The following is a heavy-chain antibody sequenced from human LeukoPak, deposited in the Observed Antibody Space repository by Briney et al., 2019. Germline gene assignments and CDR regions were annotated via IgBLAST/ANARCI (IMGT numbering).Heavy chain of an antibody. CDR1: GFTFSSYA. CDR3: ARVPVVTSSYGMDV. D-gene: IGHD2-21*02. CDR2: ISYDGSKK. J-gene: IGHJ6*02. V-gene: IGHV3-30-3*01. Sequence: PGRSLRLSCAASGFTFSSYAMHWVRQAPGKGLEWVAVISYDGSKKYYADSVKGRFTISRDNSKNTLYLQMNSLRAEDTAVYYCARVPVVTSSYGMDVWGQGTTVTVSS.